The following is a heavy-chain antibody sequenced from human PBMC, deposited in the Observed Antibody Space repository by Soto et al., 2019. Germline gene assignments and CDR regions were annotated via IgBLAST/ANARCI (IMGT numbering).Heavy chain of an antibody. J-gene: IGHJ6*02. Sequence: QVQLQESGPGLVKPSETLSLTCTVSGGSITNYYWSWIRQPPGKGLEWIGYIYYSGSTNYNPSLKSLVPNSVDTSKNQFALEVGSVTSADTAVDYCAREGSGRGYYYYDMDGWGQGNTVTVSS. D-gene: IGHD3-10*01. CDR3: AREGSGRGYYYYDMDG. CDR2: IYYSGST. V-gene: IGHV4-59*01. CDR1: GGSITNYY.